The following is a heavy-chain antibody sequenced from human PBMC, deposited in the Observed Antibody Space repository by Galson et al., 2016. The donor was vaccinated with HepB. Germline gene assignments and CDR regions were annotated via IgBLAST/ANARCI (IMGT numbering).Heavy chain of an antibody. CDR3: ARGDSGGWYGFHYGMDV. J-gene: IGHJ6*02. Sequence: ETLSLTCTVSGASISGYYLSWIRQPPGKGLEWIGYIYYSGRTNYNPSLKSRVTISVDTSKNQFSLKLSSVTAADTAVYYCARGDSGGWYGFHYGMDVWGQGTTVT. CDR2: IYYSGRT. V-gene: IGHV4-59*01. D-gene: IGHD6-19*01. CDR1: GASISGYY.